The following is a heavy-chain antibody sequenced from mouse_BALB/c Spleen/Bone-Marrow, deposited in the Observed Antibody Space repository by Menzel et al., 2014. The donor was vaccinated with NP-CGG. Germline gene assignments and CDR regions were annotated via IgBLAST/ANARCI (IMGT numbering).Heavy chain of an antibody. J-gene: IGHJ2*01. D-gene: IGHD1-1*01. CDR1: GFTFSSFG. CDR2: ISSGSSTI. Sequence: DVKLVESGGGLVQPGGSRKLSCAASGFTFSSFGMHWVRQAPEKGLEWVAYISSGSSTIYYADTVKGRFTISRDNPKNTLFLQMTSLRSEDTAMYYCARSSYGSSYYFDYWSQGTTLTVSS. CDR3: ARSSYGSSYYFDY. V-gene: IGHV5-17*02.